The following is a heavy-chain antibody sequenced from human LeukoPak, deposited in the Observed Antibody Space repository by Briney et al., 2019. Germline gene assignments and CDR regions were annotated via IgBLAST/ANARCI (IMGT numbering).Heavy chain of an antibody. J-gene: IGHJ5*02. CDR1: GGSFSGYY. V-gene: IGHV4-34*01. CDR2: INHSGCT. D-gene: IGHD6-13*01. Sequence: NSSETLSLSCAVYGGSFSGYYWTWIRQPPGKGLEWIGEINHSGCTKYNPSLKSRVTISVDTSKNQFSLKLSSVTAADTAVYYCARGRYELLSIAAAGREYWFDPWGQGTLVTVSS. CDR3: ARGRYELLSIAAAGREYWFDP.